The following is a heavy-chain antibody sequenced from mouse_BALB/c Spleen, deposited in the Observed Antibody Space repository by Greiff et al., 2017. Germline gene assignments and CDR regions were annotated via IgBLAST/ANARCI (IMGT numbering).Heavy chain of an antibody. CDR2: ISSGGSYT. J-gene: IGHJ4*01. CDR3: ARANWDVRAMDY. CDR1: GFTFSSYG. V-gene: IGHV5-6*01. D-gene: IGHD4-1*01. Sequence: EVHLVESGGDLVKPGGSLKLSCAASGFTFSSYGMSWVRQTPDKRLEWVATISSGGSYTYYPDSVKGRFTISRDNAKNTLYLQMSSLKSEDTAMYYCARANWDVRAMDYWGQGTSVTVSS.